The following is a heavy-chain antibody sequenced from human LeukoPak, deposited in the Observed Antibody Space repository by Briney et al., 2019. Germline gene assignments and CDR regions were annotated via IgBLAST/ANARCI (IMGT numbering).Heavy chain of an antibody. CDR3: AKGLLLWFGGAESIEAFDY. D-gene: IGHD3-10*01. V-gene: IGHV3-30*02. J-gene: IGHJ4*02. CDR2: IRCDGSNK. CDR1: GLTFSSSG. Sequence: VGTLRLCYEASGLTFSSSGMHRVRRAPCEGQKWVAFIRCDGSNKYYADSVKGRFPISRDNSKNTLYLQMNSLRAEDTAVYYCAKGLLLWFGGAESIEAFDYWGQGTLVTVSS.